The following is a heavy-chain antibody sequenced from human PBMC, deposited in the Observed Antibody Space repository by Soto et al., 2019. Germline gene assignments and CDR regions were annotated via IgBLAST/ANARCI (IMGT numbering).Heavy chain of an antibody. CDR3: ARGSECPRYCLKKFAWLDP. J-gene: IGHJ5*02. CDR1: VGSFSTYA. D-gene: IGHD2-8*02. V-gene: IGHV1-69*06. CDR2: IIPIFDSP. Sequence: QVQLVQSGAEVKKPGSSVRVSCKASVGSFSTYAFSWVRQAPGHGLEWMGGIIPIFDSPYYAKNFQGRVTIVAERSTSTVYLELSILTPEDTAGYYCARGSECPRYCLKKFAWLDPWGQGTLVTVSS.